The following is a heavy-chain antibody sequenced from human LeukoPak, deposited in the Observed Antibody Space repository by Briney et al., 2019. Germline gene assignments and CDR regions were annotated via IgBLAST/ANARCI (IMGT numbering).Heavy chain of an antibody. J-gene: IGHJ4*02. CDR2: IYYSGST. CDR3: AGTYYYDSSGSLPIYYFDY. D-gene: IGHD3-22*01. CDR1: GGSISSGDYY. Sequence: SETLSLTCTVSGGSISSGDYYWSWIRQPPGKGLEWIGYIYYSGSTYYNQSLKSRVTISVDTSKNQFSLKLSSVTAADTAVYYCAGTYYYDSSGSLPIYYFDYWGQGTLVTVSS. V-gene: IGHV4-30-4*01.